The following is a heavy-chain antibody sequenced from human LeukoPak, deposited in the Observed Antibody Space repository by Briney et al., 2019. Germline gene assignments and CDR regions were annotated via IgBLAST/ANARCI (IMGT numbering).Heavy chain of an antibody. CDR2: IYYSGST. CDR1: GGSINSGGYY. Sequence: PSVTLSLTCTVSGGSINSGGYYWSWIRQHPGKGLEWIGYIYYSGSTYYNPSLKSRVTISVDTSKNQFSLKLSSVTAADTAVYYCGRGGSYGGFDDWGQGTLVTVSS. V-gene: IGHV4-31*03. D-gene: IGHD1-26*01. CDR3: GRGGSYGGFDD. J-gene: IGHJ4*02.